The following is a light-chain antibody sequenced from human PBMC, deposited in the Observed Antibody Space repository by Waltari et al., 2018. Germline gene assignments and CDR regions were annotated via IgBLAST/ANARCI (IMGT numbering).Light chain of an antibody. Sequence: EVVLTQSPATLSLSPGERATLSCRASQSVSSSLAWYQQKPGQSPRLLIYDAFNRATGIPARFSGSGSGTDFTLTIGSLEPEDCAVYYCQQRSKWPPTFGQGTKVEIK. CDR2: DAF. CDR3: QQRSKWPPT. J-gene: IGKJ1*01. CDR1: QSVSSS. V-gene: IGKV3-11*01.